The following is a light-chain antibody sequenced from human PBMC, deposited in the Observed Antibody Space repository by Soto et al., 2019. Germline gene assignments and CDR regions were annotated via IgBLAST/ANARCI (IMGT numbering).Light chain of an antibody. CDR3: SSYAGSNNFVV. V-gene: IGLV2-8*01. J-gene: IGLJ3*02. CDR1: SSDVGGYNY. Sequence: QSVLTQPPSASGSPGQSVTISCTGTSSDVGGYNYVSWYQQHPGKAPKLIIFEVSKRPSGVPDRFSGSKSGNTAPLTVSGLQAEDEADYYCSSYAGSNNFVVFGGGTKLTVL. CDR2: EVS.